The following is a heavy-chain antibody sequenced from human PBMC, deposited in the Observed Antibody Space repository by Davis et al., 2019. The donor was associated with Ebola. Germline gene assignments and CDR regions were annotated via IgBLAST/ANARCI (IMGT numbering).Heavy chain of an antibody. V-gene: IGHV3-64*01. CDR3: ARGFWFGGSYYFDY. Sequence: GESLKISCVVSGFTFSNYAMHWVRQAPGKGLEYVSGISSNGGSTHYANSVKGRFTISRDDSKNTLYLQMNILRAEDTAVYYCARGFWFGGSYYFDYWGQGALVTVSS. CDR1: GFTFSNYA. D-gene: IGHD3-10*01. J-gene: IGHJ4*02. CDR2: ISSNGGST.